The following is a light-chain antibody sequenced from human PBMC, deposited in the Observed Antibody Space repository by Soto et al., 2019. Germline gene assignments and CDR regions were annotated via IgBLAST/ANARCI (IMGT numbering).Light chain of an antibody. CDR2: GNT. J-gene: IGLJ1*01. V-gene: IGLV1-40*01. Sequence: QSVLAQPPSVSGAPGQRVTISCTGISSSSGADYVVHWYQQLPGRAPKLLIYGNTNRPSGVPDRFSGSKSGTAASLAITGLQAEDEADYYCQSYDSSLRGYVFGTGTKLTVL. CDR1: SSSSGADYV. CDR3: QSYDSSLRGYV.